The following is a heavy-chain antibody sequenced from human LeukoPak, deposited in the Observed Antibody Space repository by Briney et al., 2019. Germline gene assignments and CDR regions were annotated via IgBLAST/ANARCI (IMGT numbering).Heavy chain of an antibody. D-gene: IGHD2-15*01. CDR1: GFMFPNHW. V-gene: IGHV3-7*01. CDR3: AKDYSFSNFN. Sequence: GRSLRLSCAASGFMFPNHWMTWVRQAPGKGLEWVANINERGSETYYADYVKGRFTISRDNTKKSLFLQLNSLSVEDTAMYYCAKDYSFSNFNWGQGTLVTVSS. CDR2: INERGSET. J-gene: IGHJ4*02.